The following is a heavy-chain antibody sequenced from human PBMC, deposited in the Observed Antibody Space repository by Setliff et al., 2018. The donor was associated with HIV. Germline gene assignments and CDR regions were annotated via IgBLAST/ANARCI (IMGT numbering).Heavy chain of an antibody. V-gene: IGHV1-24*01. CDR2: FDPEDGEV. Sequence: GASVKVSCKVIGDTLSEVSRHWVRQAPGKGLEWMGGFDPEDGEVVFAQTVKGRVTMTDDTSTDTTYMELSRLRPEDTAVYYCTNWPEGAHDLFDYWGQGTLVTVSS. D-gene: IGHD3-16*01. CDR3: TNWPEGAHDLFDY. J-gene: IGHJ4*02. CDR1: GDTLSEVS.